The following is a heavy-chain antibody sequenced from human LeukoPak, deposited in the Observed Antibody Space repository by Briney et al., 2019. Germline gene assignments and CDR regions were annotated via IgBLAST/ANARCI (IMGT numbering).Heavy chain of an antibody. CDR3: ARGTISGSRSFDP. D-gene: IGHD3-9*01. CDR2: VNPNSGNR. J-gene: IGHJ5*02. Sequence: PGASVKVSCKASGYTFTSYDINWVRQATGQVLEWMGWVNPNSGNRGYAQKFQGRLTITRNTSISTAYLDLSSLRSDDTAVYYCARGTISGSRSFDPWGQGTLVTVSS. CDR1: GYTFTSYD. V-gene: IGHV1-8*03.